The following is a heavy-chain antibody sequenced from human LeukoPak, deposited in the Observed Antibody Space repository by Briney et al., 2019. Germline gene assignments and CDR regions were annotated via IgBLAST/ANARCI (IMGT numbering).Heavy chain of an antibody. V-gene: IGHV3-48*03. CDR3: ASSTAIGY. CDR2: ISSSGRTI. J-gene: IGHJ4*02. CDR1: GFTFSNYE. Sequence: GGSLRLSCAASGFTFSNYEMNWVRQAPGKGLEWVSYISSSGRTICYADSVKGRFTISRDNAKNSLYLQMNSLRTEDTAVYYCASSTAIGYWGQGTLVTVSS.